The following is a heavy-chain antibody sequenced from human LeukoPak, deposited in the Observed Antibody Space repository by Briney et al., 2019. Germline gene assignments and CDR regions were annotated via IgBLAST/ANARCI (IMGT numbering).Heavy chain of an antibody. V-gene: IGHV4-34*01. CDR1: GGSFSGYY. CDR3: ARIWKRRGYSGYDYTIDY. J-gene: IGHJ4*02. D-gene: IGHD5-12*01. Sequence: SETLSLTCAVYGGSFSGYYWSWIRQPPGKGLEWIGEINHSGSTNYNPSLKSRVTISVDTSKNQFSLKLSSVTAADTAVYYCARIWKRRGYSGYDYTIDYWGQGTLVTVSS. CDR2: INHSGST.